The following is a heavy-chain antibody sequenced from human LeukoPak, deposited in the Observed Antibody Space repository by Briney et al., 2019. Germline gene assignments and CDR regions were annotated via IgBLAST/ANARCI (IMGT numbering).Heavy chain of an antibody. J-gene: IGHJ3*02. CDR1: GFTLSSYE. V-gene: IGHV3-48*03. Sequence: GSLRLSCAASGFTLSSYEMNWVRQAPGKGLEWVSYISSSGSTIYYADSVKGRFTISRDNAKNSLYLQMNSLRAEDTAVYYCARVNQGAFDIWGQGTMVTVSS. CDR2: ISSSGSTI. CDR3: ARVNQGAFDI.